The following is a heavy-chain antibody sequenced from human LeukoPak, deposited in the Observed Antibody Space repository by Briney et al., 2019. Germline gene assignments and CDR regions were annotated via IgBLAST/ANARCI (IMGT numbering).Heavy chain of an antibody. D-gene: IGHD6-13*01. Sequence: GGSLRLSCAASGFTFSRFWMSWVRQAPGRGLEWVANINQDGSVNYYVDSVKGRFTVSRDNTKGALSLQMNSLRVADTAVYYCARVHSSTWSPHFDNWGQGMLVTVSS. J-gene: IGHJ4*02. V-gene: IGHV3-7*05. CDR1: GFTFSRFW. CDR2: INQDGSVN. CDR3: ARVHSSTWSPHFDN.